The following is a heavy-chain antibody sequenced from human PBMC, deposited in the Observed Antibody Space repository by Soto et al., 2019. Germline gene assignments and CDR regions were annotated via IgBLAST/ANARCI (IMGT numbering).Heavy chain of an antibody. CDR3: ARDQQRGLDY. D-gene: IGHD6-25*01. CDR2: ISSRSSYI. J-gene: IGHJ4*02. V-gene: IGHV3-21*01. Sequence: VQLVESGGGLVKPGGSLTLSCVVSGFTFSDYYMNWVRQAPGRGLEWVSSISSRSSYIYYVDSVKGRFTISRDNAKNSLYLQLNSLRAEDTDVYSCARDQQRGLDYWGQGTLVTVSS. CDR1: GFTFSDYY.